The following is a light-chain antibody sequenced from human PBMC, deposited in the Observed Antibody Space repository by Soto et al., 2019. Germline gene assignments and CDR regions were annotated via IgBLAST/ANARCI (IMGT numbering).Light chain of an antibody. CDR1: SSDVGSYNL. Sequence: QSVLTQPASVSGSPGQSITISCTGTSSDVGSYNLVSWYQQHPGKAPKLMIYEGSKRPSGVSNRFSGSKSGNTASLTISGLQAEDEADYYCCSYAGSSTYVSGTGTKQTVL. CDR2: EGS. CDR3: CSYAGSSTYV. J-gene: IGLJ1*01. V-gene: IGLV2-23*01.